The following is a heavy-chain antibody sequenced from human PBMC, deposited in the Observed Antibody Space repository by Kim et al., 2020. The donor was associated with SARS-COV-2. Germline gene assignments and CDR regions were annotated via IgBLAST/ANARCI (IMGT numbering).Heavy chain of an antibody. D-gene: IGHD3-3*01. CDR1: GFTFSSYW. V-gene: IGHV3-74*01. Sequence: GGSLRLSCAASGFTFSSYWMHWVRQAPGQGLVWVSRINSDGSSTSYADSVKGRFTISRDNAKHTLYLQMNSLRAEDTAVYHCARDLSSGHVVDFWSGYGMDVWGQGTTVTVSS. CDR2: INSDGSST. CDR3: ARDLSSGHVVDFWSGYGMDV. J-gene: IGHJ6*02.